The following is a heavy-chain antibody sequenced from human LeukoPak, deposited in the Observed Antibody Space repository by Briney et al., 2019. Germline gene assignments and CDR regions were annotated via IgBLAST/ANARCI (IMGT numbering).Heavy chain of an antibody. J-gene: IGHJ4*02. CDR2: ISYDGSKK. CDR3: ARVSVALDY. V-gene: IGHV3-30*04. D-gene: IGHD6-19*01. Sequence: GGSLRLSCAASGITFSSYAMHWVRQAPGKGLEWVTVISYDGSKKYYADSVKGRFTISRDNAKNSLYLQMNSLRAEDTAVYYCARVSVALDYWGQGTLVTVSS. CDR1: GITFSSYA.